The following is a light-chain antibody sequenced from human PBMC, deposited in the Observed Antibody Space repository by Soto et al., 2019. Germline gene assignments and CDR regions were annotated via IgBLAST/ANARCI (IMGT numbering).Light chain of an antibody. CDR2: GAS. V-gene: IGKV3-20*01. Sequence: EIVLTQSPGTLSLSPGERATLSCRASQSVSSDYLAWYQQKPGQAPRLLMYGASNRFTGIPDRFSGSGSGTDFTLTISRLEPEDSAVYYCQKYGSSPRFGQGPKVEIK. CDR1: QSVSSDY. CDR3: QKYGSSPR. J-gene: IGKJ1*01.